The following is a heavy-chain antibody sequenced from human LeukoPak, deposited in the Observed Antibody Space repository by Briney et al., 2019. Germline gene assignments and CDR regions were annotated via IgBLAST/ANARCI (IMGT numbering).Heavy chain of an antibody. J-gene: IGHJ4*02. CDR3: ARRDQGYFDY. CDR1: GXSISSYY. D-gene: IGHD2-2*01. Sequence: KPSETLSLTCTVSGXSISSYYWSWIRQPPGKGLEWIGYIYYSGSTNYNPSLKSRVTISVDTSKNQFSLKLSSVTAADTAVYYCARRDQGYFDYWGQGTLVTVSS. V-gene: IGHV4-59*08. CDR2: IYYSGST.